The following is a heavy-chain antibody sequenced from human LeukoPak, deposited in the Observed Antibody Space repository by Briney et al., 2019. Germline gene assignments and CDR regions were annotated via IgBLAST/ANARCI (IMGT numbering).Heavy chain of an antibody. Sequence: GGSLRLSCAASGFIFSNYAMSWVRQAPGKGLEWVTNIKPDGSAKNYMDSVKGRFTISRGNAKNFLYLQMNSLRAEDTAVYYCARTSTYGGNSVYWGQGTLVTVSS. D-gene: IGHD4-23*01. J-gene: IGHJ4*02. V-gene: IGHV3-7*01. CDR3: ARTSTYGGNSVY. CDR2: IKPDGSAK. CDR1: GFIFSNYA.